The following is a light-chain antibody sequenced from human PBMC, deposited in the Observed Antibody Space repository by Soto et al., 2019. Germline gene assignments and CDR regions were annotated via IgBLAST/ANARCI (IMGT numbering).Light chain of an antibody. Sequence: QSALTQPASVSGSPGQSIIISCTGTSSDVGSYNFVSWYQQHPGKAPKLMIYEVSKRSSGVSNRCSGSKSGNTASLTSSGLQTEDEADYYCCSYAGNSGVFGGGTKLTVL. J-gene: IGLJ3*02. CDR2: EVS. CDR1: SSDVGSYNF. CDR3: CSYAGNSGV. V-gene: IGLV2-23*02.